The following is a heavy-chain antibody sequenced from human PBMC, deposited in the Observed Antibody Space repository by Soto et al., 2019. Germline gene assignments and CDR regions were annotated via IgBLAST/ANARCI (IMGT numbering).Heavy chain of an antibody. CDR2: IYPGDSTV. CDR1: GYSFISYW. CDR3: ARHTSDRYGPDY. J-gene: IGHJ4*02. D-gene: IGHD5-18*01. V-gene: IGHV5-51*01. Sequence: PGESLKISCQGSGYSFISYWIGWVRQMPGKGLELMGVIYPGDSTVRYSPSFQGQVTISVDKSISTAYLQWSSLKPPDTAMYYCARHTSDRYGPDYWGQGTLVTVSS.